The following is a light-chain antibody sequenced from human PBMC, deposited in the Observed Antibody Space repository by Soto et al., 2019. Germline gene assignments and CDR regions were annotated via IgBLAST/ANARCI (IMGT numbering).Light chain of an antibody. CDR2: EVT. CDR1: SSDVGGYNY. J-gene: IGLJ2*01. CDR3: TAYTGDSLLL. Sequence: QSALTQPASVSGSPGQSLTISCTGTSSDVGGYNYVAWYQQHPGEVPKLIIYEVTNRPSGVSNRFSGSKSGNTASLTISGLQAEDEADYYCTAYTGDSLLLFGGGTKLTVL. V-gene: IGLV2-14*01.